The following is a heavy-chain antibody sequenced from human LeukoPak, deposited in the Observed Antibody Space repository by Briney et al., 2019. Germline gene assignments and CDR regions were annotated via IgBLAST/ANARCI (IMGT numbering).Heavy chain of an antibody. V-gene: IGHV4-34*01. CDR2: ISHSGST. J-gene: IGHJ5*02. CDR1: GGSFSGYY. D-gene: IGHD3-10*01. Sequence: SETLSLTCAVYGGSFSGYYWSWIRKPPGKGLEWIGEISHSGSTNYNPSLKSRVTISVDTSKNQFSLKLSSVTAADTAVYYCARGGITMVRGVLWNWFDPWGQGTLVTVSS. CDR3: ARGGITMVRGVLWNWFDP.